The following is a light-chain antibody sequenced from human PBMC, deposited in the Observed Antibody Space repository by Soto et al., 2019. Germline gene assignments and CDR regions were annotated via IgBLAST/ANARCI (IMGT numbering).Light chain of an antibody. CDR2: AAS. Sequence: DIQMTQSPSSLSASVGDRVTITCRASQSISSYLNWYQQKPGKAPKLLIYAASNLQSGVQSTFSGSGSGTDFTLTISSLQPEDFATYYCQQSHSTPWTFGQGTKVDIK. CDR1: QSISSY. CDR3: QQSHSTPWT. V-gene: IGKV1-39*01. J-gene: IGKJ1*01.